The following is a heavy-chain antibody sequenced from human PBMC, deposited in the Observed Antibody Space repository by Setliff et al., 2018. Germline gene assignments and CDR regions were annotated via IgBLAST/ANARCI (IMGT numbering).Heavy chain of an antibody. CDR1: GGTFSKYG. Sequence: ASVKVSCKASGGTFSKYGISWVRQAPGQGLEWTGGIIPNFRTTSHAQKFQGRVTISTDESTMTAYMELNSLRPEDTAMYYCAREEVIVMTVNNYYYYMDVWGKGTTVTVSS. J-gene: IGHJ6*03. D-gene: IGHD2-21*02. CDR2: IIPNFRTT. V-gene: IGHV1-69*05. CDR3: AREEVIVMTVNNYYYYMDV.